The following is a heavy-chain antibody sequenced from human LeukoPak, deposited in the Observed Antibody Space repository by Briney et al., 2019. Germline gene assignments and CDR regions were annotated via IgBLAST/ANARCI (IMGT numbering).Heavy chain of an antibody. V-gene: IGHV3-23*01. CDR2: ISGSGDST. CDR3: AELGITMIGGV. D-gene: IGHD3-10*02. Sequence: GGSLRLSCVASGFTLRSYVMNWVRQTPGKGLEWVSSISGSGDSTFYADSVKGRFSISRDNSKNTLYLQMNSLRAEDTAVYYCAELGITMIGGVWGKGTTVTISS. J-gene: IGHJ6*04. CDR1: GFTLRSYV.